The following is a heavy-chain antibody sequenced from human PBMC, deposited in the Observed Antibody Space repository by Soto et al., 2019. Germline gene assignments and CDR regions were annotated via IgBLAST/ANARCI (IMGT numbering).Heavy chain of an antibody. D-gene: IGHD6-13*01. CDR3: ARGNSIAAAGSPPDY. V-gene: IGHV4-59*01. Sequence: ETLSLTCTVSGGSISSYYWSWIRQPPGKGLEWIGYIYYSGSTNYNPSLKSRVTISVDTSKNQFSLKLSSVTAADTAVYYCARGNSIAAAGSPPDYWGQGTLVTVSS. CDR1: GGSISSYY. CDR2: IYYSGST. J-gene: IGHJ4*02.